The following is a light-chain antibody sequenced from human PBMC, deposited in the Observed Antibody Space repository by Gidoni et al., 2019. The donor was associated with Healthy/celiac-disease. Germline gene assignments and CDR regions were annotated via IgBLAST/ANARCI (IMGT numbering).Light chain of an antibody. J-gene: IGKJ2*01. V-gene: IGKV1-39*01. CDR3: QQSYSTPNT. CDR2: DAS. CDR1: QSISSY. Sequence: DIQMTQSPSSLSASVGDRVTITCRASQSISSYLNGYQQKPGKDPKLLIYDASSLQSGVPSRFSGSGSGTDYTLTISSLQPEDFATYYCQQSYSTPNTFGQGTKLEIK.